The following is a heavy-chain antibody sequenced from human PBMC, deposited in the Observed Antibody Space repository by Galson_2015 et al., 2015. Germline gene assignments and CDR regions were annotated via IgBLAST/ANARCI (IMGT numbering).Heavy chain of an antibody. D-gene: IGHD3-22*01. CDR3: ARDGPSSGYRNDAFDV. V-gene: IGHV3-30*03. CDR1: GFTFSSYG. Sequence: SLRLSCAASGFTFSSYGVHWVRQAPGKGLEWVAVISYDGSNKYYADSVKGRFTISRDNAKNSLYLQMNSLRAEDTAVYYCARDGPSSGYRNDAFDVWGQGTMVTVSS. CDR2: ISYDGSNK. J-gene: IGHJ3*01.